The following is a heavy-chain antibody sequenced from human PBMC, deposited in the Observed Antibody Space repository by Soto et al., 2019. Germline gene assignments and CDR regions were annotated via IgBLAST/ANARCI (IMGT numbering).Heavy chain of an antibody. D-gene: IGHD3-3*01. V-gene: IGHV4-59*01. Sequence: PSETLSLTCTVSGGSISSYYWSWIRQPPGKGLEWIGYIYYSGSTNYNPSLKSRVTISVDTSKNQFSLKLSSVTAADTAVYYCARDGYDFWSTGWFDPWGQGTLVTVSS. CDR1: GGSISSYY. CDR2: IYYSGST. CDR3: ARDGYDFWSTGWFDP. J-gene: IGHJ5*02.